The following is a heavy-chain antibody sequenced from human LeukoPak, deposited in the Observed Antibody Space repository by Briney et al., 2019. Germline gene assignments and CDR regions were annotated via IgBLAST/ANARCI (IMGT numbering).Heavy chain of an antibody. CDR1: GYTFTGYY. CDR3: ARDQAFVYCSGGTCYDDY. V-gene: IGHV1-2*02. Sequence: ASVKVSCKASGYTFTGYYMHWVRQAPGQGLEWMGWINPNSGDTHYAQKFQGRVTMTRDTSINTPYMELSRLRSDDTAVYYCARDQAFVYCSGGTCYDDYWGQGSLVTVSS. J-gene: IGHJ4*02. CDR2: INPNSGDT. D-gene: IGHD2-15*01.